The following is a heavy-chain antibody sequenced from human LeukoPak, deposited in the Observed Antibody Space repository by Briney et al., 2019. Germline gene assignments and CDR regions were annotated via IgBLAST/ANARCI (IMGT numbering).Heavy chain of an antibody. CDR3: ARAVIVGATRGHFVY. CDR1: GFTFSDYY. V-gene: IGHV3-11*05. D-gene: IGHD1-26*01. CDR2: ISSSSSYT. Sequence: GGSLRLSCAASGFTFSDYYMSWIRQAPGKGLEWVSYISSSSSYTNYADSVKGRFTISRDNAKNSLYLQMNSLRAEDTAVYYCARAVIVGATRGHFVYWGQGTLVTVSS. J-gene: IGHJ4*02.